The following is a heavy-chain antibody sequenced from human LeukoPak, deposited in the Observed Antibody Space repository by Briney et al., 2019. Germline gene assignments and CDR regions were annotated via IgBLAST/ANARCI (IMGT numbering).Heavy chain of an antibody. D-gene: IGHD4-23*01. CDR2: INPNSGGT. CDR1: GYTVTGYY. CDR3: ARDSNYGGNTWFDP. J-gene: IGHJ5*02. Sequence: ASVKVSCKASGYTVTGYYMHWVRQAPGQGLEWMGWINPNSGGTNYAQKFQGRVTMTRDTSISTAYMELSRLRSDDTAVYCCARDSNYGGNTWFDPWGQGTLVTVSS. V-gene: IGHV1-2*02.